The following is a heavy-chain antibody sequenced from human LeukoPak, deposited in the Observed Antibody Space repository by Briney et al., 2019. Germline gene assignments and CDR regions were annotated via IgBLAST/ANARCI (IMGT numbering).Heavy chain of an antibody. Sequence: PGGSLRLSCAASDLTFSTYGMSWVRQAPGKGLEWVSSISGGGGSTYYADSVKGRFTISRDNSKNTLYLQMNSLRAEDTAIYYCAKESSLLRGPTVIYYFDFWGQGTLVTVSS. V-gene: IGHV3-23*01. D-gene: IGHD3-10*01. CDR1: DLTFSTYG. CDR2: ISGGGGST. CDR3: AKESSLLRGPTVIYYFDF. J-gene: IGHJ4*02.